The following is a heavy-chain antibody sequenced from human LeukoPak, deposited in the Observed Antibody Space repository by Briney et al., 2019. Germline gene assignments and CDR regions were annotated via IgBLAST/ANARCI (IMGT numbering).Heavy chain of an antibody. CDR1: GGTFSSYA. CDR2: IIPIFGTA. V-gene: IGHV1-69*05. J-gene: IGHJ3*02. D-gene: IGHD3-22*01. Sequence: GASVKVSCKAYGGTFSSYAISWVRQAPGQGLEWMGGIIPIFGTANYAQKCQGRVTITTDESTSTAYMELSSLRSEDTAVYYCASRAPPYYYDSSGNWAFDIWGQGTMVTVSS. CDR3: ASRAPPYYYDSSGNWAFDI.